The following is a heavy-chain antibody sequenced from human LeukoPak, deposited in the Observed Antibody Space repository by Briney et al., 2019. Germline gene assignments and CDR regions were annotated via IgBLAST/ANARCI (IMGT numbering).Heavy chain of an antibody. Sequence: GGSLRLSCAASGFTFSTDAMTWVRQGPGKGLQWVSSISPNGGRTYYADSVKGRFTISRDNSKNRLYLQMYTLRAEDTAVYFYAKASTVLKPIDYWGQGTLVTVSS. CDR2: ISPNGGRT. D-gene: IGHD1-14*01. V-gene: IGHV3-23*01. CDR3: AKASTVLKPIDY. J-gene: IGHJ4*02. CDR1: GFTFSTDA.